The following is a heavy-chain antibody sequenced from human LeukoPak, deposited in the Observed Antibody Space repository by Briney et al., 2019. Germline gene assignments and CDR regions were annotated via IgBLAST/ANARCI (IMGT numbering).Heavy chain of an antibody. J-gene: IGHJ4*02. CDR1: GYSFNSSW. Sequence: VESPVLYCKTSGYSFNSSWIGWVLQMPGKGLEWMGIIFHSDSDTRYSPSFQGQVTISADRSITTAYLQWSSLKASDTAMYYCARRLKISQGGTTDYWGQGNVVTVSS. CDR2: IFHSDSDT. D-gene: IGHD1-1*01. V-gene: IGHV5-51*01. CDR3: ARRLKISQGGTTDY.